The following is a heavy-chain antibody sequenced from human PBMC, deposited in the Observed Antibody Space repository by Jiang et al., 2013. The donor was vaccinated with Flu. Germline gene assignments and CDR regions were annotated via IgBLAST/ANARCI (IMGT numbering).Heavy chain of an antibody. CDR2: VDYSGST. CDR1: GGSISNYY. V-gene: IGHV4-59*08. CDR3: ARQVVGATFDY. J-gene: IGHJ4*02. Sequence: GGSISNYYWSWIRQPPGKGLEWIGYVDYSGSTNXNPSLKSRLTISLDTSKKQFSLKLSSVTAADTAVYYCARQVVGATFDYWGQGTLVTVSS. D-gene: IGHD1-26*01.